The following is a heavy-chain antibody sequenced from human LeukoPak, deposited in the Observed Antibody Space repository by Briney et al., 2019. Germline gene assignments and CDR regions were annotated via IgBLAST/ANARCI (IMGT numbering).Heavy chain of an antibody. CDR3: ARGRYYDFWSGYYPVVDSSARH. CDR2: IIPIFGTA. Sequence: SVKVSCKASGGTFTSYAISWVRQAPGQGLEWMGWIIPIFGTANYAQKFQGRVTITTDESTSTAYMELSSLRSEDTAVYYCARGRYYDFWSGYYPVVDSSARHWGQGTLVTVSS. CDR1: GGTFTSYA. D-gene: IGHD3-3*01. J-gene: IGHJ4*02. V-gene: IGHV1-69*05.